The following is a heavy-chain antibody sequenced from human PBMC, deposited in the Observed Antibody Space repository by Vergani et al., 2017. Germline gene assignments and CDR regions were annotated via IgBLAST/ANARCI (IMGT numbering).Heavy chain of an antibody. CDR2: IHHSGDT. V-gene: IGHV4-38-2*01. J-gene: IGHJ6*02. CDR1: DSSIMTNPY. Sequence: QVQLQESGPGLVKPPGTLTLTCDVSDSSIMTNPYWGWFRQSPGKGLEWIGCIHHSGDTHYNSSLKSRVSISIVSSSKFSLSLTSVTAADTAIYYCARHRGSGGFFPSSYFYGMYVWGHGTTVTVSS. CDR3: ARHRGSGGFFPSSYFYGMYV. D-gene: IGHD3-10*01.